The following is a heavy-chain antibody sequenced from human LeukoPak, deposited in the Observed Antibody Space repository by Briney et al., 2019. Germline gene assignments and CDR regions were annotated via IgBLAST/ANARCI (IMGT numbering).Heavy chain of an antibody. Sequence: PGGSLRLSCAASGFTFSRYAMSWVRQAPGKGLEWVSAISGSGGSTYYADSVKGRFTISRDNSKNTLYLQMNSLRAEDTAVYYCAKDLGGGVAGDFDYWGQGTLVTVSS. CDR2: ISGSGGST. J-gene: IGHJ4*02. CDR1: GFTFSRYA. CDR3: AKDLGGGVAGDFDY. V-gene: IGHV3-23*01. D-gene: IGHD6-19*01.